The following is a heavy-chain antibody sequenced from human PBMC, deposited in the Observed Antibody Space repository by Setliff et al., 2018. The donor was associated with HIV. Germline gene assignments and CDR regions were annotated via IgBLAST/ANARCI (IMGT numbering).Heavy chain of an antibody. D-gene: IGHD3-10*01. V-gene: IGHV3-30*01. CDR2: MSYDGNNK. CDR3: AKNFFGSGYYFFFDF. J-gene: IGHJ4*02. CDR1: GFIFSSFA. Sequence: GGSLRLSCAASGFIFSSFAMHWVRQAPGKGLEWVAVMSYDGNNKYYADSVKGRFTISRDNAKNTLFLQMNSLRPEDTAVYYCAKNFFGSGYYFFFDFWGQGTLVTVSS.